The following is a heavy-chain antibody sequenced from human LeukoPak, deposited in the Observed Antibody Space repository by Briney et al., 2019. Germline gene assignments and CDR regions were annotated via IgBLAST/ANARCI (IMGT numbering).Heavy chain of an antibody. J-gene: IGHJ4*02. CDR1: GYTFTGYY. CDR2: INPNTGVT. Sequence: GASVKVSRKASGYTFTGYYMHWVRQAPGQGPEWMGWINPNTGVTNYVQKFQGRVTLTRDTSISTAYMELSGLTSDDTAVYYCAKDSSGWPDYYFDYWGLGTLVTVSS. CDR3: AKDSSGWPDYYFDY. V-gene: IGHV1-2*02. D-gene: IGHD6-19*01.